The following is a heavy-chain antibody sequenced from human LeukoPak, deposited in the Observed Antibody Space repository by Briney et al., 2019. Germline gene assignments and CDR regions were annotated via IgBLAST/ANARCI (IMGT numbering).Heavy chain of an antibody. V-gene: IGHV1-46*01. D-gene: IGHD1-26*01. J-gene: IGHJ4*02. CDR2: INPSGGST. CDR3: ASSHGSSPLDY. Sequence: ASMEVSCKASGYTFTSYYMHWVRQAPGQGLEWMGIINPSGGSTSYAQKFQGRVTMTRDTSTSTVYMELSSLRSEDTAVYYCASSHGSSPLDYWGQGTLVTVSS. CDR1: GYTFTSYY.